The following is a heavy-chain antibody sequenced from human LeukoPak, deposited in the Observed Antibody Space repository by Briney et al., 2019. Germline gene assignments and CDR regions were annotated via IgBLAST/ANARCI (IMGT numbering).Heavy chain of an antibody. CDR2: ISYDGSNK. V-gene: IGHV3-30-3*01. CDR3: AKEGYSSSSASYWYFDL. J-gene: IGHJ2*01. D-gene: IGHD6-6*01. CDR1: GFTFSTSA. Sequence: SGGSLRLSCAASGFTFSTSAMHWVRQAPGKGLDWVAVISYDGSNKLYADSVKGRFTISKDNSKNTLYLQMNSLRPEDTAVYYCAKEGYSSSSASYWYFDLWGRGTLVTVSS.